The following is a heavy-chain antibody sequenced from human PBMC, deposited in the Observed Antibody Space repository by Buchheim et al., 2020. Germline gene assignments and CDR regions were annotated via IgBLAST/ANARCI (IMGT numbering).Heavy chain of an antibody. V-gene: IGHV3-48*03. D-gene: IGHD2-8*01. Sequence: EVQLVESGGGLVQPGGSLRLSCAASGFTFSSYEMNWVRQAPGKGLEWVSYISSSGSTIYYADSVKGRFTIYRDNAKNARYMQMNSLRAEDTAVYYCARLLMVYARNWGQGTL. CDR1: GFTFSSYE. J-gene: IGHJ4*02. CDR2: ISSSGSTI. CDR3: ARLLMVYARN.